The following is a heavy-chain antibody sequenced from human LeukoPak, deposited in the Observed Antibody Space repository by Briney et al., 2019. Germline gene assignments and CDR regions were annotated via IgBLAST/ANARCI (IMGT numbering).Heavy chain of an antibody. CDR1: GFTFSTYS. Sequence: GGSLRLSCAASGFTFSTYSMHWVRQAPGKGLEWVSSISTSSSYIYYADSVKGRFTISRDNAKNSLFLQMSGLRAEDTAVYYCARGSWYDILTGSNVQYYFDYWGQGTLVTVSS. CDR3: ARGSWYDILTGSNVQYYFDY. D-gene: IGHD3-9*01. CDR2: ISTSSSYI. V-gene: IGHV3-21*01. J-gene: IGHJ4*02.